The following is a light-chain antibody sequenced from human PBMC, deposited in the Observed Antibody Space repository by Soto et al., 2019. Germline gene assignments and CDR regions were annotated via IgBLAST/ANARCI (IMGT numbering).Light chain of an antibody. CDR2: DAS. V-gene: IGKV1-5*01. CDR3: QQYNSYPWT. Sequence: DIQMTQYPSTLSASVGDRVTSTCRGSQSISSWLAWYQQKPGKAPKLLIYDASSLESGVPSRFSGSGSGKEFTLTITSLQPDDFATYYCQQYNSYPWTFGQGTKVDIK. CDR1: QSISSW. J-gene: IGKJ1*01.